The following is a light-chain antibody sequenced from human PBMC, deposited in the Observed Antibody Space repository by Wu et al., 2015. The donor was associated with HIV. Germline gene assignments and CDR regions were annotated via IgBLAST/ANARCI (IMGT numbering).Light chain of an antibody. Sequence: DIVLTQSPGTLSLSPGETATLSCRASQSVSSYLAWYQQKPGQAPRLLIYDASNRATGIPARFSGRGSGTDFTLTISSLEPEDFAVYYCQQRTSWPLTFGQGTRLEIK. CDR2: DAS. J-gene: IGKJ5*01. V-gene: IGKV3-11*01. CDR1: QSVSSY. CDR3: QQRTSWPLT.